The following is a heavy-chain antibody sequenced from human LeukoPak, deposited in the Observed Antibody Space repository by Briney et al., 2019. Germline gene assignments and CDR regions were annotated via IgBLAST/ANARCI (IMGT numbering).Heavy chain of an antibody. CDR3: ARGFVPAANFDY. J-gene: IGHJ4*02. Sequence: PSETLSLTCTVSGGSISSYYWGWIRQPPGKGLEWIGSIYYSGSTYYNPSLKSRVTISVDTSKNQFSLKLSSVTAADTAVYYCARGFVPAANFDYWGQGTLVTVSS. CDR1: GGSISSYY. D-gene: IGHD2-2*01. CDR2: IYYSGST. V-gene: IGHV4-39*01.